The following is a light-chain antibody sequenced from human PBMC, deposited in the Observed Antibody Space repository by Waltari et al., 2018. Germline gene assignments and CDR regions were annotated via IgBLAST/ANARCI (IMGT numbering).Light chain of an antibody. V-gene: IGLV3-10*01. CDR3: YSKDTDGGSQGK. CDR2: DDN. J-gene: IGLJ2*01. Sequence: YDLTQPPSVSVSPGQTAAITFSGAGLPKQYTFWYQQKSGQAPVLVMYDDNKRPSGIPGRFSGSSAGTVATLTITGAQVDDEADYYCYSKDTDGGSQGKIGGGTKLTVL. CDR1: GLPKQY.